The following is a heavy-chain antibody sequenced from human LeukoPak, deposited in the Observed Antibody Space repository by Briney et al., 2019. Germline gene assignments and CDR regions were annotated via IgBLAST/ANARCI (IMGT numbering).Heavy chain of an antibody. D-gene: IGHD3-22*01. CDR2: IYTSGTT. CDR1: GGSISGYY. J-gene: IGHJ4*02. Sequence: PSETLSPTCTVSGGSISGYYWTWIRQPAGKGLEWIGRIYTSGTTNYNPSLKSRVTMSLDTSKNQFSLKLTSVTAADTAVYYCARGDRDLGYWGQGTLVTVSS. V-gene: IGHV4-4*07. CDR3: ARGDRDLGY.